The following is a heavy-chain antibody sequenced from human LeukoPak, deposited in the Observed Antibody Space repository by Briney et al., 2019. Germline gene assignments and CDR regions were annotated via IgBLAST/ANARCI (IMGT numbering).Heavy chain of an antibody. CDR3: ARGGSGSYYGYYFDY. J-gene: IGHJ4*02. V-gene: IGHV4-31*03. CDR1: GGSISSGGYY. D-gene: IGHD1-26*01. CDR2: IYHSGST. Sequence: PSETLSLTCTVSGGSISSGGYYWSWIRQHPGKGLEWIGYIYHSGSTYYNPSLKSRVTISVDTSKNQFSLKLSSVTAADTAVYYCARGGSGSYYGYYFDYWGQGTLVTVSS.